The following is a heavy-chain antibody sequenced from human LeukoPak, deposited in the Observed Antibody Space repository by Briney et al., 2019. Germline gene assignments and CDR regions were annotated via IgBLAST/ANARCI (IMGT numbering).Heavy chain of an antibody. CDR1: GFLFNDFA. Sequence: GGSLRLSCTGSGFLFNDFAVSWVRQAPGKGLEWVGFIRSIAYGGATEYDATVKGRFTISREDSEGIAYLQMDSLNSEDSGIYYCARDEEIVPRRRAFDNWGRGSLVTVCS. V-gene: IGHV3-49*04. D-gene: IGHD2-15*01. J-gene: IGHJ4*02. CDR3: ARDEEIVPRRRAFDN. CDR2: IRSIAYGGAT.